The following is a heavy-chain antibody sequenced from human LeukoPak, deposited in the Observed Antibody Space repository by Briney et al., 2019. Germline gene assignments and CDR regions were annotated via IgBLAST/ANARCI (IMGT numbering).Heavy chain of an antibody. Sequence: GGSLRLSCAASGFTVSSNYMSWVRQAPGKGLEWVSVIYSGGSTYYADSVKGRFTTSRDNSKNTLYLQMNSLRAEDTAVYYCAKNLILEWPADYWGQGTLVTVSS. CDR1: GFTVSSNY. D-gene: IGHD3-3*01. J-gene: IGHJ4*02. V-gene: IGHV3-53*01. CDR3: AKNLILEWPADY. CDR2: IYSGGST.